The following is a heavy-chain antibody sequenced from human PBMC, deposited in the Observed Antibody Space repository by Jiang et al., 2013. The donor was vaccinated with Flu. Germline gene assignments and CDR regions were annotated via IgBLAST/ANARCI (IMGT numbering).Heavy chain of an antibody. V-gene: IGHV3-30*18. J-gene: IGHJ4*02. CDR1: GFTFSSYG. Sequence: RSLRLSCAASGFTFSSYGMHWVRQAPGKGLEWVAVISYDGSNKYYADSVKGRFTISRDNSKNTLYLQMNSLRAEDTAVYYCAKDRGIVVVVAATPLDYWGQGTLVTVSS. CDR2: ISYDGSNK. D-gene: IGHD2-15*01. CDR3: AKDRGIVVVVAATPLDY.